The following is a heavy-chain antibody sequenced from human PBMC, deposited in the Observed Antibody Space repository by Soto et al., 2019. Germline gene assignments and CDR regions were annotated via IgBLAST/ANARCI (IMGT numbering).Heavy chain of an antibody. J-gene: IGHJ3*02. Sequence: GGTLRLSCAASWFTFNIFAMAWVRQAPGKGLEWVSSIIGSGDYAKYTDSLQGRFTISRDNSRNTLYLQMNSLRSEDTALYYCARDPNGDYIGAFANWGQGTMVTVSS. V-gene: IGHV3-23*01. D-gene: IGHD4-17*01. CDR3: ARDPNGDYIGAFAN. CDR2: IIGSGDYA. CDR1: WFTFNIFA.